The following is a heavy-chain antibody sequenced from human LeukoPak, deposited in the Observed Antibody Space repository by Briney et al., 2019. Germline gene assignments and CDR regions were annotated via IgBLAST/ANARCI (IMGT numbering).Heavy chain of an antibody. CDR3: ARRAGAYSHPYDN. J-gene: IGHJ4*02. D-gene: IGHD4/OR15-4a*01. CDR1: GFTLTSNS. Sequence: PGRSLRLSCTVSGFTLTSNSMSWVRQAPGKGLEWVSFIYSGTTHYSGSGKGRFTICRDNSKTTLSLQMNSLRAGDTVVYDCARRAGAYSHPYDNGGQGTLVT. CDR2: IYSGTT. V-gene: IGHV3-53*01.